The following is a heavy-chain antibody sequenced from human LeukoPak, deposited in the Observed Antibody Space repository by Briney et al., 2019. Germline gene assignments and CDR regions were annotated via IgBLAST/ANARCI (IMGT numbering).Heavy chain of an antibody. CDR1: GFTFSSYA. CDR3: AKDHDDSGSYYNVQYYFDY. V-gene: IGHV3-23*01. CDR2: ISGSGGST. D-gene: IGHD3-10*01. Sequence: GGSLRLSCAASGFTFSSYAMSWVRQAPGKGLEWVSAISGSGGSTYYADSVKGRFTISRDNSKNTLYLQMNSLRAEDTAVYYCAKDHDDSGSYYNVQYYFDYWGQGTLVTVSS. J-gene: IGHJ4*02.